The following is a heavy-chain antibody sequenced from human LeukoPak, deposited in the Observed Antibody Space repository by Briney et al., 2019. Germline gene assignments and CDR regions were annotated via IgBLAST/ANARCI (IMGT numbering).Heavy chain of an antibody. CDR1: GFTVSSAY. CDR3: ERHSGTEPAHFDY. J-gene: IGHJ4*02. Sequence: GGSLRLSCSASGFTVSSAYMSWVRQAPGQGLEWVSIIFSGVSTYYADSVKGRFTIYRDNSENTLYLQMNNLRDEDTAVYYCERHSGTEPAHFDYWGQGTLVTVSS. D-gene: IGHD1-26*01. CDR2: IFSGVST. V-gene: IGHV3-66*04.